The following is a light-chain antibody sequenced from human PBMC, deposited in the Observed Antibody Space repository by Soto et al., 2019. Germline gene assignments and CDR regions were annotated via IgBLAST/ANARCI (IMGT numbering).Light chain of an antibody. CDR1: SSDVGGYNY. CDR2: EVS. Sequence: QSVLTQPPSASGSPGQSVTISCTGTSSDVGGYNYVSWYQQHPGKAPKLMIYEVSKRPSGVPDRFSGSKSCNTASLTVSGLQAEDEADYYCSSYAGSNTVVFGGGTKLSVL. V-gene: IGLV2-8*01. J-gene: IGLJ2*01. CDR3: SSYAGSNTVV.